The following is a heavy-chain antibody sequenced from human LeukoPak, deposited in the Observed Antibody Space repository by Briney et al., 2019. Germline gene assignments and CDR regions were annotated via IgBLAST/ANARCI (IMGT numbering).Heavy chain of an antibody. CDR3: ARDRSSTWIQLWLPSDY. CDR1: GYTFTSYD. CDR2: MNPNSGNT. Sequence: ASVKVSCKASGYTFTSYDINWVRQATGQGLEWMGWMNPNSGNTGYAQKFQGRVTMTRNTSISTAYMELSSLRSEDTAVYYCARDRSSTWIQLWLPSDYWGQGTLVTVSS. D-gene: IGHD5-18*01. V-gene: IGHV1-8*01. J-gene: IGHJ4*02.